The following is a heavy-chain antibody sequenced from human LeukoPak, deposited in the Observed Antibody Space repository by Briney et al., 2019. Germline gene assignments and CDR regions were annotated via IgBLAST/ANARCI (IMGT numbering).Heavy chain of an antibody. Sequence: ASVKVSCKASGYTFTGYDINWVRQATGQGLEWMGWMNPNRGNTGYAQKFQGRVTITRNTSISTAYMELSSLRSEDTAVYYCARGEMATIKFDYWGQGTLVTVSS. J-gene: IGHJ4*02. CDR2: MNPNRGNT. CDR3: ARGEMATIKFDY. V-gene: IGHV1-8*03. D-gene: IGHD5-24*01. CDR1: GYTFTGYD.